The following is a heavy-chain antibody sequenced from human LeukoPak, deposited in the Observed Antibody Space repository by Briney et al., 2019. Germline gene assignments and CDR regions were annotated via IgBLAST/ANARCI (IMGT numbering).Heavy chain of an antibody. D-gene: IGHD1-26*01. Sequence: GGSLRLSCAASGFTVSSNYMSWVRQAPGRGLVWVARFTSDGNSMTYADFVKGRFTVSRDIAKNALYLQMNSLRAEDTAVYYCARAQVGTPTDCWGQGTLVTVSS. CDR1: GFTVSSNY. CDR2: FTSDGNSM. CDR3: ARAQVGTPTDC. V-gene: IGHV3-74*01. J-gene: IGHJ4*02.